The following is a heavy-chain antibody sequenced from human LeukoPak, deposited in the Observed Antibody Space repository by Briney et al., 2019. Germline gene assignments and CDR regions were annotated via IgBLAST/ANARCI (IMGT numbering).Heavy chain of an antibody. CDR2: ISSGSSYI. V-gene: IGHV3-21*01. J-gene: IGHJ6*04. CDR3: AELGITMIGGV. D-gene: IGHD3-10*02. Sequence: GGSLRLSCAASRITFSRYSMNWVRQAPGKGLEWVSSISSGSSYIYYADSVKGRFTISRDNAKNSLYLQMNSLRAEDTAVYYCAELGITMIGGVWGKGTTVTISS. CDR1: RITFSRYS.